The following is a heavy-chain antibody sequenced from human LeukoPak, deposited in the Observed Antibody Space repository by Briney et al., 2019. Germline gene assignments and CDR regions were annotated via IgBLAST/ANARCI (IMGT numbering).Heavy chain of an antibody. J-gene: IGHJ4*02. CDR1: GYTFTSYY. CDR3: ARGPITMIVVVSLEPLSY. D-gene: IGHD3-22*01. V-gene: IGHV1-46*01. Sequence: ASVTVSYKASGYTFTSYYMHWVRQAPGQGLEWMGIINPSGGSTSYAQKFQGRVTMTRDTSTSTVYMELSSLRSEDTAVYYCARGPITMIVVVSLEPLSYWGQGTLVTVSS. CDR2: INPSGGST.